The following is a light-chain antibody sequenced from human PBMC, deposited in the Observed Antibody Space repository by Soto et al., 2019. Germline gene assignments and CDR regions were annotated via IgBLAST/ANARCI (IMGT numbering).Light chain of an antibody. J-gene: IGKJ1*01. CDR1: QSISSW. CDR2: DAS. V-gene: IGKV1-5*01. Sequence: DIQMTQSPSTLSASVGDRVTITCRASQSISSWLAWYQQKPGQAPKLLICDASSLESGVPSRFSGSGSGTEFTITISSLQPNDFATYYCQQYNTNSRRFGQETKVDIK. CDR3: QQYNTNSRR.